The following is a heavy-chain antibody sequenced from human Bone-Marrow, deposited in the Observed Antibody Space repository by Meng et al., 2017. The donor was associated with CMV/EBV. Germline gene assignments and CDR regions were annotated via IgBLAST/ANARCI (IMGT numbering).Heavy chain of an antibody. D-gene: IGHD2-2*01. J-gene: IGHJ6*02. CDR1: GFIFSSYG. Sequence: GESLKISCAVSGFIFSSYGMHWVRQAPGKGLEWVAFIRYDGSNKYYADSVKGRFTISRDNSKNTLYLQMNSLKTEDTAVYYCTTDPPSDIVVVPATTLRLLGWGMDVCGQGTTVTVSS. V-gene: IGHV3-30*02. CDR2: IRYDGSNK. CDR3: TTDPPSDIVVVPATTLRLLGWGMDV.